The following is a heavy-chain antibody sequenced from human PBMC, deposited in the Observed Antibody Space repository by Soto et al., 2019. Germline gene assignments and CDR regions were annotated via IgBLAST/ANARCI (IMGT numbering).Heavy chain of an antibody. Sequence: EVQLVESGGGLVQPGGSLRLSCAASGFTFSDHYMDWVRQAPGKGLEWVGRSRNKVNSYTTEYAASVKGRFIILRGDSKNSVYLQKSSLKTEDTAVYYCASSGSYRWFDPWGQGTLVTVSS. CDR2: SRNKVNSYTT. J-gene: IGHJ5*02. CDR3: ASSGSYRWFDP. CDR1: GFTFSDHY. V-gene: IGHV3-72*01. D-gene: IGHD1-26*01.